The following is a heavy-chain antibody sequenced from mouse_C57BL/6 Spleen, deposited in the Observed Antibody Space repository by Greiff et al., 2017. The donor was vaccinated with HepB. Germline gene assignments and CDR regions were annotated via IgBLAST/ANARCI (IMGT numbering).Heavy chain of an antibody. D-gene: IGHD1-1*01. Sequence: VQLQESGPGLVQPSQSLSITCTVSGFSLTSYGVHWVRQSPGKGLEWLGEIWRGGSTDYNAAFMSRLSITKDNSKSHVFFKINSLQADDTAIYYFASKVLTYAMDYWGQGTSVTVSS. CDR2: IWRGGST. CDR3: ASKVLTYAMDY. J-gene: IGHJ4*01. CDR1: GFSLTSYG. V-gene: IGHV2-5*01.